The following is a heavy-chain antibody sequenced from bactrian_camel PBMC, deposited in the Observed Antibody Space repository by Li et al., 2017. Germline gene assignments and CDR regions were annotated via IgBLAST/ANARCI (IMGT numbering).Heavy chain of an antibody. CDR3: NVGLCGTWPPGRDNY. J-gene: IGHJ4*01. CDR1: GNTSITKC. V-gene: IGHV3S40*01. D-gene: IGHD2*01. Sequence: DVQLVESGGGSVQAGGSLRLSCATSGNTSITKCMGWFRQVPGKEREGVAAFYHGGGSPYYADSVKGRFTISQDNAENANAVSLEMNSLKPEDTATYFCNVGLCGTWPPGRDNYWGHGTQVTVS. CDR2: FYHGGGSP.